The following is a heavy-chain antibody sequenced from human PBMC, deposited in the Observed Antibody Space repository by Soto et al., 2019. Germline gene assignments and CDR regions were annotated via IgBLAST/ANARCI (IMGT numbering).Heavy chain of an antibody. V-gene: IGHV3-23*01. CDR2: ISGSGGST. CDR3: AKRNLAYYYDSSAPDY. D-gene: IGHD3-22*01. J-gene: IGHJ4*02. Sequence: PGGSLRLSCAASGFTFSSYATSWVRQAPGKGLEWVSAISGSGGSTYYADSVKGRFTISRDNSKNTLYLQMNSLRAEDTAVYYCAKRNLAYYYDSSAPDYWGQGTLVTVSS. CDR1: GFTFSSYA.